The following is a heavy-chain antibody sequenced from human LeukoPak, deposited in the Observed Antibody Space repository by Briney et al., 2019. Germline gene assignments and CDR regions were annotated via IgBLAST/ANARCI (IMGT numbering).Heavy chain of an antibody. CDR3: ARHLHYYDSSGYVTPSSFYY. CDR2: ISYGGST. CDR1: GGSISSYY. J-gene: IGHJ4*02. V-gene: IGHV4-39*01. D-gene: IGHD3-22*01. Sequence: SETLSLTCTVSGGSISSYYWGWIRQPPGKGLEWIGTISYGGSTYYNPSLKSRLTISVDTSKNQFSLKLDSVTAADTAVYYCARHLHYYDSSGYVTPSSFYYWGQGTLVTVSS.